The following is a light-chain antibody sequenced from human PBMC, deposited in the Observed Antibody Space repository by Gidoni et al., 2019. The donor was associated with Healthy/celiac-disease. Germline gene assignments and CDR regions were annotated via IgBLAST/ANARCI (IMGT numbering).Light chain of an antibody. V-gene: IGLV1-40*01. CDR3: QSYDSSLSGFHVV. CDR1: SPNIGAGYD. CDR2: GNS. J-gene: IGLJ2*01. Sequence: QSVLTQPPSVSGPPGQRVTISCTVSSPNIGAGYDVHWYQQLPGTAPKLLIYGNSNRPSGVPDRFSGSKSGTSASLAITGLQAEDEADYYCQSYDSSLSGFHVVFGGGTKLTV.